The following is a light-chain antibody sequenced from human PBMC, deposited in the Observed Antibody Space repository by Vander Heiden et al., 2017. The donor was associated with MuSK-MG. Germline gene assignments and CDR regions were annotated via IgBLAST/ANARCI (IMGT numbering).Light chain of an antibody. J-gene: IGKJ4*01. CDR3: QHDLTLPLT. Sequence: DIVLTQSQGTLSLSPGERATLSCRASQDISTTYLAWYQQKPGQAPRLLIYGVSTRATGIPDRFSGSGSGTDFTLTISRLEPEDFAVYYCQHDLTLPLTFGGGTKVEIK. CDR1: QDISTTY. V-gene: IGKV3-20*01. CDR2: GVS.